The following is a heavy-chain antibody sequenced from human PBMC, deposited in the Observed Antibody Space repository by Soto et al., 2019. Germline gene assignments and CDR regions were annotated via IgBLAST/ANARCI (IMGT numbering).Heavy chain of an antibody. D-gene: IGHD6-13*01. CDR3: ARHQSHSSSYVDP. CDR2: IYYSGST. CDR1: GGSISSSSYY. V-gene: IGHV4-39*01. Sequence: QLQLQESGPGLVKPSETLSLTCTVSGGSISSSSYYWGWIRQPPGKGLEWIGSIYYSGSTYYNPSLKRRVTISVDTSKNQFSLKLSSVTAADTAVYYCARHQSHSSSYVDPWGQGTLFTVSS. J-gene: IGHJ5*02.